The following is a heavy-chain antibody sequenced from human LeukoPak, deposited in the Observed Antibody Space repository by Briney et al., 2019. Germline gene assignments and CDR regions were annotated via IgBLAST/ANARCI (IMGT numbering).Heavy chain of an antibody. CDR3: ATPVGYDSSGFWFDP. J-gene: IGHJ5*02. V-gene: IGHV4-39*01. D-gene: IGHD3-22*01. Sequence: RTSETLSLTCAVYGGSFSGYYWGWIRQPPGKGLEWIGSIYYSGSTYYNPSLKSRVTISVDTSKNQFSLKLSSVTAADTAVYYCATPVGYDSSGFWFDPWGQGTLVTVSS. CDR1: GGSFSGYY. CDR2: IYYSGST.